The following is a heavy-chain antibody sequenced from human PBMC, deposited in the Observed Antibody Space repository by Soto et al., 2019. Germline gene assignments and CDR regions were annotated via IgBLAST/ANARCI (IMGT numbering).Heavy chain of an antibody. CDR2: IYSGGST. CDR3: ARDFVVIAAAGSFYYYGMDV. D-gene: IGHD6-13*01. J-gene: IGHJ6*02. Sequence: EVQLVESGGGFIQPGGSLRLSCAASGFTVSSNYMTWVRQAPGKGLEWVSVIYSGGSTYYADSVKGRFTISRDNSNNTLYLQMNSLRAEDTAVYYCARDFVVIAAAGSFYYYGMDVWGQGTTVTVSS. V-gene: IGHV3-53*01. CDR1: GFTVSSNY.